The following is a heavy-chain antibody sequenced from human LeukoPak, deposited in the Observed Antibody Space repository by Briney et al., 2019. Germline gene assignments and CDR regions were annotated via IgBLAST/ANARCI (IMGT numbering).Heavy chain of an antibody. J-gene: IGHJ4*02. CDR3: ARYVVYGSGKYYFDY. D-gene: IGHD3-10*01. CDR2: INYSGST. CDR1: GGSVSSTTYY. V-gene: IGHV4-39*01. Sequence: SETLSLTCTVSGGSVSSTTYYWSWIRHPPGKGLEWIASINYSGSTYYNPSLKSRVTISVDTSENQFSLKLSSVTAADTAVYYCARYVVYGSGKYYFDYWGQGTLVTVSS.